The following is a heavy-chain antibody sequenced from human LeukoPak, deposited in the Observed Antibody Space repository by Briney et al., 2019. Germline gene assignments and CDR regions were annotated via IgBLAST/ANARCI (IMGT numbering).Heavy chain of an antibody. V-gene: IGHV3-21*01. CDR1: GFTFSSYG. Sequence: GGSLRLSCAASGFTFSSYGMHWVRQAPGKGLEWVSSISSSSSYIYYADSVKGRFTISRDNAKNSLYLQMNSLRAEDTAVYYCARDRGYTAMVTDYWGQGTLVTVSS. CDR3: ARDRGYTAMVTDY. J-gene: IGHJ4*02. D-gene: IGHD5-18*01. CDR2: ISSSSSYI.